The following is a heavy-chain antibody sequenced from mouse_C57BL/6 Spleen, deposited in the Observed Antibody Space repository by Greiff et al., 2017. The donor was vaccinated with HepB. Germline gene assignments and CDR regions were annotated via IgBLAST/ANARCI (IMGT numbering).Heavy chain of an antibody. V-gene: IGHV1-61*01. CDR3: ARRGYDYDAMDY. Sequence: QVQLQQPGAELVRPGSSVKLSCKASGYTFTSYWMHWVKQRPGQGLEWIGDIYPSDSETHYNQKFKDKATLTVDKSSSTAYMQLSSLTSEDSAVYYCARRGYDYDAMDYWGQGPSVTVSS. CDR2: IYPSDSET. CDR1: GYTFTSYW. D-gene: IGHD3-1*01. J-gene: IGHJ4*01.